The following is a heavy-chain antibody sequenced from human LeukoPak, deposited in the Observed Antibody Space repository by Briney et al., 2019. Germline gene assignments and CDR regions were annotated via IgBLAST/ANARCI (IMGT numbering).Heavy chain of an antibody. CDR3: ARVGPGTMIVETFFFDY. J-gene: IGHJ4*02. CDR1: GFTFSDYY. CDR2: ISSGGSTI. Sequence: GGSLRLSCAASGFTFSDYYMSWIRQAPGKGLEWVSYISSGGSTIYYADSVKGRFTISRDNAKNSLYLQMNSLRAEDTAVYYCARVGPGTMIVETFFFDYWGQGTLVTVSS. D-gene: IGHD3-22*01. V-gene: IGHV3-11*04.